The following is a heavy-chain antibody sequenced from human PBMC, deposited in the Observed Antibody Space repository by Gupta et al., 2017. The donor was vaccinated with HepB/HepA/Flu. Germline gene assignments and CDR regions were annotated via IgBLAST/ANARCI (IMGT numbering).Heavy chain of an antibody. CDR1: GFTFSNYA. Sequence: QVQLVESGGGVVQPGRSLRLSCAASGFTFSNYAMHWVRQAPGKGLEWVVLISYVGSSQYYGDSVKGRFTISRDNSKKTLYLQMNSLRPEHQPLYYCAKAGYSFSGTFDD. J-gene: IGHJ4*01. D-gene: IGHD5/OR15-5a*01. CDR2: ISYVGSSQ. V-gene: IGHV3-30*18. CDR3: AKAGYSFSGTFDD.